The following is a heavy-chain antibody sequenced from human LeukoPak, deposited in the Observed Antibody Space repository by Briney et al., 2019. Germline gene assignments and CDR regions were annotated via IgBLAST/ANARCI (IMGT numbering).Heavy chain of an antibody. Sequence: SETLSLTCAVYGGSFSGYYWSWIRQPPGKGLEWIGEINHSGSTNYNPSLKSRVTISVDTSKNQFSLKLSSVTAADTAVYYCARSEVGPYDSLPYYFDYWGQGTLVTVSS. V-gene: IGHV4-34*01. CDR2: INHSGST. CDR3: ARSEVGPYDSLPYYFDY. J-gene: IGHJ4*02. CDR1: GGSFSGYY. D-gene: IGHD1-26*01.